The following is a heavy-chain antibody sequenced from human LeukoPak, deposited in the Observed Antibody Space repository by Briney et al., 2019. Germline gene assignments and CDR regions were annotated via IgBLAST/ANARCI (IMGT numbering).Heavy chain of an antibody. CDR3: ARDLLWFGELYYYYYGMDV. J-gene: IGHJ6*02. D-gene: IGHD3-10*01. CDR1: GYTFISYQ. CDR2: INPTGGST. Sequence: ASVKVSCKASGYTFISYQMHWVRQAPGQGLEWMGIINPTGGSTSHAQKFQGRVTMTRGTSISTAYMELSRLRSDDTAVYYCARDLLWFGELYYYYYGMDVWGQGTTVTVSS. V-gene: IGHV1-46*01.